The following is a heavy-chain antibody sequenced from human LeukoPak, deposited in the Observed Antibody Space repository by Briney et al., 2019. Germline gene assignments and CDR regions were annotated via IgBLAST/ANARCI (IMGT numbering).Heavy chain of an antibody. V-gene: IGHV4-34*01. CDR1: GGSLSDYY. Sequence: PSETLSLTCAVYGGSLSDYYWNWIRQPPGRGLEWIGEINHSGSPNYNASLKSRVTTSVDTPKNQFSLKLSSVTAADTAVYYCARGRRFGDSLYVYYFDYWGQGTLVTVSS. CDR3: ARGRRFGDSLYVYYFDY. D-gene: IGHD3-10*01. CDR2: INHSGSP. J-gene: IGHJ4*02.